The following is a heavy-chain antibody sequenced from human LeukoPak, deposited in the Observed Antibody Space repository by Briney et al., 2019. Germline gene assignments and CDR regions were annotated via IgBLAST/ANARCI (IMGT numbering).Heavy chain of an antibody. Sequence: GGSLRLSCAASGLTFGTYTMHWVRQAPGKGLEWLSSISSRSNFINYSDSVRGRFTISRDNADNSLFLQMNSLSAEDTAVYYCARARVYGYSSGGLIDFWGQGTTVTVSS. CDR2: ISSRSNFI. J-gene: IGHJ4*02. CDR3: ARARVYGYSSGGLIDF. D-gene: IGHD5-18*01. CDR1: GLTFGTYT. V-gene: IGHV3-21*06.